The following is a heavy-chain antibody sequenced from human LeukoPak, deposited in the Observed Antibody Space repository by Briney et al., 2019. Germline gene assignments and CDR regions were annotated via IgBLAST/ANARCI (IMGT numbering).Heavy chain of an antibody. CDR3: AKDYDVLTGPLFDY. Sequence: SVKVSCKASGGTFSSYAISWVRQAPGQGLEWMGRIIPILGIANYAQKFQGRVTITADKSTSTAYMELSSLRSEDTAVYYCAKDYDVLTGPLFDYWGQGTLVTVSS. D-gene: IGHD3-9*01. CDR1: GGTFSSYA. CDR2: IIPILGIA. J-gene: IGHJ4*02. V-gene: IGHV1-69*04.